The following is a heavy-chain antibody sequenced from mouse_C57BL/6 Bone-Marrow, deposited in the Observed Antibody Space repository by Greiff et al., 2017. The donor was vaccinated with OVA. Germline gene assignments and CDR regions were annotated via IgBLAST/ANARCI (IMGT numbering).Heavy chain of an antibody. CDR3: ARWGLLLAGLAY. J-gene: IGHJ3*01. D-gene: IGHD2-3*01. V-gene: IGHV1-81*01. CDR2: IYPRSGNT. Sequence: QVQLQQSGAELARPGASVKLSCKASGYTFTSYGISWVKQRTGQGLEWIGEIYPRSGNTYYNEKFKGKATLTADKSSSTAYMELRSLTSEDSAVKFCARWGLLLAGLAYWGQGTLVTVSA. CDR1: GYTFTSYG.